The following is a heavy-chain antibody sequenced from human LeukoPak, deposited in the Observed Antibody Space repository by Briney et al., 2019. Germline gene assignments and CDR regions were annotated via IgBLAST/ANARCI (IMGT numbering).Heavy chain of an antibody. J-gene: IGHJ2*01. CDR2: IWATGST. CDR1: GGSISSHY. CDR3: ARVRAYSDFVGNFDL. Sequence: SETLSLTCTVSGGSISSHYWSWIRQPAGERLEWIGRIWATGSTVDNPSFRSRLTLSIDRSKSQLSLKLTSMTAADSAVYYCARVRAYSDFVGNFDLWGHGIPVTVSS. D-gene: IGHD4-11*01. V-gene: IGHV4-4*07.